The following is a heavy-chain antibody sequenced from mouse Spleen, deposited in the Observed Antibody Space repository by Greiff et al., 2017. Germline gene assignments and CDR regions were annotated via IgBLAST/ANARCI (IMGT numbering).Heavy chain of an antibody. Sequence: EVKLVESGGGLVKPGGSLKLSCAASGFTFSSYAMSWVRQTPEKRLEWVATISDGGSYTYYPDNVKGRFTISRDNAKNNLYLQMSHLKSEDTAMYYCAREGGTTFYYAMDYWGQGTSVTVSS. CDR3: AREGGTTFYYAMDY. V-gene: IGHV5-4*01. CDR2: ISDGGSYT. CDR1: GFTFSSYA. J-gene: IGHJ4*01. D-gene: IGHD4-1*01.